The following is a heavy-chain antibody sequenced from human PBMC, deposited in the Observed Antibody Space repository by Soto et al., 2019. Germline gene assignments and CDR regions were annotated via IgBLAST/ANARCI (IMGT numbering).Heavy chain of an antibody. V-gene: IGHV4-34*01. CDR2: INHSGST. CDR3: ARQSGYSGSYYAEGDYYYYGMDV. Sequence: LSETLSLTCAVYGGSFSGYYWSWIRQPPGKGLEWIGEINHSGSTNYSPSFQGQVTISADKSISTAYLQWSSLKASDTAMYYCARQSGYSGSYYAEGDYYYYGMDVWGQGTTVTVSS. D-gene: IGHD1-26*01. CDR1: GGSFSGYY. J-gene: IGHJ6*02.